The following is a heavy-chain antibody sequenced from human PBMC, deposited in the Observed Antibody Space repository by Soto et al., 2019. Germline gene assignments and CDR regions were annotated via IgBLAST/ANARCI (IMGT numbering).Heavy chain of an antibody. V-gene: IGHV3-74*01. Sequence: GGSLRLSCAGSGFPFSRYWMHWVRQVPGKGLMWVANVVPDGSGTTYADSVKGRFTVSRDNAKNMLYLQMNGLRVEDTALYYCARGVNAEPFDLWGQGTLVTVSS. CDR2: VVPDGSGT. CDR3: ARGVNAEPFDL. J-gene: IGHJ5*02. CDR1: GFPFSRYW.